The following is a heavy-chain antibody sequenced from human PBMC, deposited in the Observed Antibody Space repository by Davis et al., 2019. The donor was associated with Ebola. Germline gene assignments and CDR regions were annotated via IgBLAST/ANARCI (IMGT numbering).Heavy chain of an antibody. V-gene: IGHV3-30-3*01. CDR3: ARGGSVGFLEWLSSLNFDY. CDR2: ISYDGSNK. D-gene: IGHD3-3*01. Sequence: PGGSLRLSCAASGFTFSSYAMHWVRQAPGKGLEWVAVISYDGSNKYYADSVKGRFTISRDNSKNTLYLQMNSLRAEDTAVYYCARGGSVGFLEWLSSLNFDYWGQGTLVTVSS. CDR1: GFTFSSYA. J-gene: IGHJ4*02.